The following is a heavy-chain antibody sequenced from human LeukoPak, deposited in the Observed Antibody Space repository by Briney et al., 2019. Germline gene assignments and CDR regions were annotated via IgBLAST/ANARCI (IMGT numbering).Heavy chain of an antibody. CDR1: GYIFSNYA. J-gene: IGHJ4*02. CDR3: ARVDGYSYYY. Sequence: ASVKVSCKASGYIFSNYAITWVRQAPGQGLEWMGWISAHNTNTKCAQKVQGRVTMTTDTSTSTAYMELGSLRSDDTATYFCARVDGYSYYYWGQGTLVTVSS. D-gene: IGHD5-24*01. V-gene: IGHV1-18*01. CDR2: ISAHNTNT.